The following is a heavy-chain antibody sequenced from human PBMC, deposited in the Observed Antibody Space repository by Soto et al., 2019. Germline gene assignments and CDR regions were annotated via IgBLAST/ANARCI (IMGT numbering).Heavy chain of an antibody. Sequence: QVQLQESGPGLVKPSETLALACTVSGDSISDYYWSWIRQTPGKGLEWIGYSYNGGGTNYNPSLKSRVTISIDTSNKEFSRKLTSVTAADTATYYCAREKRGIGAQSSYIDVWDKGTTVTVSS. CDR1: GDSISDYY. J-gene: IGHJ6*03. D-gene: IGHD1-26*01. CDR3: AREKRGIGAQSSYIDV. V-gene: IGHV4-59*01. CDR2: SYNGGGT.